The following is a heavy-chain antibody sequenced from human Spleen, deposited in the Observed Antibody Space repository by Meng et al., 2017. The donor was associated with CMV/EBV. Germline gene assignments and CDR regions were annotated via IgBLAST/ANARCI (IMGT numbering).Heavy chain of an antibody. Sequence: GGSLRLSCAASGVTFTSHAMSWVRQAPGKGPEWVSSISGRGGTTHYADSVQGRFVISRDNSKNMLYLQMNSLSDDDTAMYYCAKGLGSSWGWFDSWGQGTLVTVSS. CDR1: GVTFTSHA. CDR2: ISGRGGTT. D-gene: IGHD6-13*01. V-gene: IGHV3-23*01. CDR3: AKGLGSSWGWFDS. J-gene: IGHJ5*01.